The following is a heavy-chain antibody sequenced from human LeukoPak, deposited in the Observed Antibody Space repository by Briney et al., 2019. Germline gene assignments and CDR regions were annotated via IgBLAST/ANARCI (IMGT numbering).Heavy chain of an antibody. D-gene: IGHD5-12*01. V-gene: IGHV3-11*01. CDR2: ISGRGNSI. Sequence: GGSLRPSCAASGFTFADSHMTWIRQAPGRGLEWIAYISGRGNSIYYADSVKARFTISRDNAKSSLFLQMNSLRADDTALYYCARGDVAAILVMSGSNYYMDVWGNGTTVTVSS. CDR3: ARGDVAAILVMSGSNYYMDV. J-gene: IGHJ6*03. CDR1: GFTFADSH.